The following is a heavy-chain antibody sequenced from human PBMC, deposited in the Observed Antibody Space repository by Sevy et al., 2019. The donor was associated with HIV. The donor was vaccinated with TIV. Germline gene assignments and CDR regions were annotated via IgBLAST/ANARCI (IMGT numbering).Heavy chain of an antibody. CDR1: GFTFSSYA. D-gene: IGHD2-2*01. V-gene: IGHV3-30-3*01. CDR3: ARDNCSSTSCHREAYYYYGMDV. J-gene: IGHJ6*02. Sequence: GGSLRLSCAASGFTFSSYAMHWVRQAPGKGLEWVAVISYDGSNKYYADSVKGRFTISRDNSKNTLYLQMNSLRAEDTAVYYCARDNCSSTSCHREAYYYYGMDVWGQGTRVTVSS. CDR2: ISYDGSNK.